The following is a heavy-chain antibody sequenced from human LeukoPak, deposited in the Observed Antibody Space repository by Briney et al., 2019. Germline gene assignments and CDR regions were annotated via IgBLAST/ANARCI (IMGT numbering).Heavy chain of an antibody. Sequence: GGSLRLSCAASGFTFSSYTMQWLRQAPAKGVAWVSSISGCTTFMYYADSVKGRFTISRDTAKNSLFLQMNSLRAEDTAVYYCARMYHAFDFWGQRTMVTVSS. D-gene: IGHD2-2*01. CDR2: ISGCTTFM. V-gene: IGHV3-21*01. J-gene: IGHJ3*01. CDR1: GFTFSSYT. CDR3: ARMYHAFDF.